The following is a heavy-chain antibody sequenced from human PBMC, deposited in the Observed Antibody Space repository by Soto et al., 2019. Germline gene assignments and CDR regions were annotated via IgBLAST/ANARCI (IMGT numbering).Heavy chain of an antibody. V-gene: IGHV3-66*01. CDR2: IYSGGST. D-gene: IGHD1-1*01. Sequence: GGSRRLSWAPSGFTVSSNYMSWVRQAQGKGLEWVSVIYSGGSTYYADSVKGRFTISRDNSKNTLYLQMNSLRAEDTAVYYCARDLEDYYYYYMDVWGKGTTVTVSS. J-gene: IGHJ6*03. CDR1: GFTVSSNY. CDR3: ARDLEDYYYYYMDV.